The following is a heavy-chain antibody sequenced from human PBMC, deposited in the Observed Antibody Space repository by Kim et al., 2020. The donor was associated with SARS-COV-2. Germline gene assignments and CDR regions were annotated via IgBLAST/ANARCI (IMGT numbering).Heavy chain of an antibody. CDR1: GGSISSSSYY. CDR2: IYYSGST. Sequence: SETLSLTCTVSGGSISSSSYYWGWIRQPPGKGLEWIGSIYYSGSTYYNPSLKSRVTISVDTSKNQFSLKLSSVTAADPAVYYCASKPLLYCSGGSCYGFDSWGQGTLVTVSS. J-gene: IGHJ5*01. V-gene: IGHV4-39*01. D-gene: IGHD2-15*01. CDR3: ASKPLLYCSGGSCYGFDS.